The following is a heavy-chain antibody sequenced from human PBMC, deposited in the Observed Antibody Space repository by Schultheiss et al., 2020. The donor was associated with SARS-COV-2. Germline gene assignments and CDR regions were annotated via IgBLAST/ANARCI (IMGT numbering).Heavy chain of an antibody. V-gene: IGHV3-7*01. CDR2: IKQDGSEK. CDR1: GFTFSGYE. J-gene: IGHJ4*02. CDR3: TGSGWYAY. Sequence: GESLKISCAASGFTFSGYEMNWVRQAPGKGLEWVANIKQDGSEKYYVDSVKGRFTISRDNAKNSLYLQMNSLRAEDTAVYYCTGSGWYAYWGQGTLVTVSS. D-gene: IGHD6-19*01.